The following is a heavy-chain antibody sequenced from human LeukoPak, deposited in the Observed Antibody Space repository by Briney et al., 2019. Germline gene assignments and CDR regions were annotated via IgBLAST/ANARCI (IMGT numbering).Heavy chain of an antibody. CDR2: ISGSGGST. V-gene: IGHV3-23*01. Sequence: GGSLRLSCAASGFTFSSYGMHWVRQAPGKGLEWVSAISGSGGSTYYADSVKGRFTISRDNSKNTLYLQMNSLRAEDTAVYYCAKYRGGSYYVKFGGVGYFDYWGQGTLVTVSS. J-gene: IGHJ4*02. D-gene: IGHD3-16*01. CDR3: AKYRGGSYYVKFGGVGYFDY. CDR1: GFTFSSYG.